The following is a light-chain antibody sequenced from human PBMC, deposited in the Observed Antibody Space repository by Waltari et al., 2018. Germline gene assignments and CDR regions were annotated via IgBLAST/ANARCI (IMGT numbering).Light chain of an antibody. V-gene: IGKV3-20*01. Sequence: EIVLTQYPGTLSLSPGDRATLSCRASQSVDSDYLAWYQQKPGQAPRLLICSTSSRAAVLPDRFSGSWSGTDFTLTISRLEPEDVAVYYCQQYVRSPETFGQGTKVEI. CDR3: QQYVRSPET. CDR2: STS. J-gene: IGKJ1*01. CDR1: QSVDSDY.